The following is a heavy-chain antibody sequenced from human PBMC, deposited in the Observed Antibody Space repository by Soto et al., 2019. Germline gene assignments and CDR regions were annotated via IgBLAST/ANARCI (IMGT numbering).Heavy chain of an antibody. CDR3: ASGPYCSSTSCYADYYYYYYMDV. Sequence: EVQLVESGGGLVKPGGSLKLSCAASGFTFSSYSMNWVRQAPGKGLEWVSSISSSSSYIYYADSVKGRFTISRDNAKNSLYLQMNRLRAEDTAVYYCASGPYCSSTSCYADYYYYYYMDVWGKGTTVTVSS. D-gene: IGHD2-2*01. J-gene: IGHJ6*03. CDR1: GFTFSSYS. CDR2: ISSSSSYI. V-gene: IGHV3-21*01.